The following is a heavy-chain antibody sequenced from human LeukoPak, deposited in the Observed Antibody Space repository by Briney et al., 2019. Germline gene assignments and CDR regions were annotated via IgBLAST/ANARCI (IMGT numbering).Heavy chain of an antibody. CDR2: IYSSGYT. Sequence: SETLSLTCTVSGGAIRSHYWNWIRQPAGKGLEWIGRIYSSGYTNDNPFLKSRITMSVDMSKNQFSLRLNSVTAADTAVYYCARGEHSVNSWGQGMLVTVSS. D-gene: IGHD1/OR15-1a*01. CDR1: GGAIRSHY. CDR3: ARGEHSVNS. J-gene: IGHJ4*02. V-gene: IGHV4-4*07.